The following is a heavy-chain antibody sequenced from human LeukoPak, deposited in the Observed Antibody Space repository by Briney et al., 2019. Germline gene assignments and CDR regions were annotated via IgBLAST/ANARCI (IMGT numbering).Heavy chain of an antibody. V-gene: IGHV3-48*01. D-gene: IGHD1-1*01. CDR3: ARQYWNPPPLDAFDI. CDR2: ISTSGGTI. Sequence: GGSLRLSCAASGFTFSSSSMNWVRQAPEKGLEWVSYISTSGGTIYYADSVKGRFTISRDNAKNSLYLQMDSLRAEDTAVYYCARQYWNPPPLDAFDIWGQGTMVTVSS. CDR1: GFTFSSSS. J-gene: IGHJ3*02.